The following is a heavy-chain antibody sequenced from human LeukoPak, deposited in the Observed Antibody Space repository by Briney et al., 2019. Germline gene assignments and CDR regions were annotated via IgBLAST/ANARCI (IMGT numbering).Heavy chain of an antibody. CDR2: VYYGAST. D-gene: IGHD2-2*01. J-gene: IGHJ4*02. V-gene: IGHV4-59*08. Sequence: SETLSLTCTVSGGSISSYYWSWIRQPPGKGLEWIGYVYYGASTNYSPSLKSRVTISVDTSKNQFSLKLSSVTAADTAVYYCARGAQLPHDYWGQGTLVTVSS. CDR1: GGSISSYY. CDR3: ARGAQLPHDY.